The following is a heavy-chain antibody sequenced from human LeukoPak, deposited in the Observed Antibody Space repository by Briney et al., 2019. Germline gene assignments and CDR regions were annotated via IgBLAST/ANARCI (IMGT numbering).Heavy chain of an antibody. V-gene: IGHV4-59*12. CDR1: GGSISSYY. Sequence: SETLSLTCTVSGGSISSYYWSWIRQPPGKGLEWIGYIYYSGSTNYNPSLKSRVTMSVDTSKNQFSLKLSSVTAADTAVYYCAREDSSSSTFDYWGQGTLVTVSS. CDR2: IYYSGST. D-gene: IGHD6-6*01. CDR3: AREDSSSSTFDY. J-gene: IGHJ4*02.